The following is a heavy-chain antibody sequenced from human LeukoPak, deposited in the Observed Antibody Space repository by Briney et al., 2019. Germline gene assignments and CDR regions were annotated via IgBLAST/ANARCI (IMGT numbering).Heavy chain of an antibody. J-gene: IGHJ4*02. CDR3: AKRGVVIRVILVGFHREAYYFDS. D-gene: IGHD2-21*01. Sequence: GGSLRLSCAVSGITLSNYGMSWVRQAPGKGLEWVAGISGSGGSTNYADSVKGRFTISRDNPKNTLFLQMNSLRAEDTAVYFCAKRGVVIRVILVGFHREAYYFDSWGQGALVTVSS. CDR2: ISGSGGST. CDR1: GITLSNYG. V-gene: IGHV3-23*01.